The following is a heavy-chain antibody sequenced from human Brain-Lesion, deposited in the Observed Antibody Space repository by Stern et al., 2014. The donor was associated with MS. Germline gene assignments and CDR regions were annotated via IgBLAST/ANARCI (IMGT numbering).Heavy chain of an antibody. CDR2: FDPEDGET. Sequence: QVQLVQSGAEVKKPGASVKVSCKVSGYTLTELSMHWVRQAPRKGLEWMGGFDPEDGETIYAQKFQGRVTLTADNSHDTAYMELSSLRSEDTAVYYCATLSPGAGGNYYRHFDYWGQGTLVTVSS. V-gene: IGHV1-24*01. CDR3: ATLSPGAGGNYYRHFDY. J-gene: IGHJ4*02. D-gene: IGHD1-26*01. CDR1: GYTLTELS.